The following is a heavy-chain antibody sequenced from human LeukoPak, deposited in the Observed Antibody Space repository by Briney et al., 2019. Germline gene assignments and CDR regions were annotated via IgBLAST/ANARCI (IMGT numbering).Heavy chain of an antibody. V-gene: IGHV1-24*01. J-gene: IGHJ4*02. D-gene: IGHD6-19*01. CDR3: ATTYSSGRSTFDY. Sequence: ASVKVPCKVSGYTLTELSMHWVRQAPGKGLEWMGGFDPEDGGTIYAQKFQGRVTMTEDTSTDTAYMELSSLRSEDTAVYYCATTYSSGRSTFDYWGQGTLVTVSS. CDR2: FDPEDGGT. CDR1: GYTLTELS.